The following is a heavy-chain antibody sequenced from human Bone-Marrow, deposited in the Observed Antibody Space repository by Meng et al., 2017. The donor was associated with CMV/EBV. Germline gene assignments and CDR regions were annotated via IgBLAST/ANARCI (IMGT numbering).Heavy chain of an antibody. CDR1: GDTFSNHA. CDR2: IIPILDIA. V-gene: IGHV1-69*09. Sequence: QVQRVQSGAGWKTRGSSVKLSCKASGDTFSNHAIIWVRQAPGQGLERLGGIIPILDIANYSQKFQGRVTITADKSTSTAYMELSSLRSEDTAVYYCARRGAVTEGDYWGQGTLVTVSS. D-gene: IGHD3-10*01. J-gene: IGHJ4*02. CDR3: ARRGAVTEGDY.